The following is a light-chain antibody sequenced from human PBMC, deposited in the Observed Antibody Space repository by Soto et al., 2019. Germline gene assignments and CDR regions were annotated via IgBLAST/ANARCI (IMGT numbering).Light chain of an antibody. CDR3: CSYAGSPRYV. Sequence: QSVLTQPRSVSGSPGQSVTISCTGTSSDVGGYNYVSWYQHHPGKAPKVMIYDVSERPSGVPDRFSGSKSGNTASLTISGLQAEDEADYYCCSYAGSPRYVLGTGTKLTVL. J-gene: IGLJ1*01. V-gene: IGLV2-11*01. CDR2: DVS. CDR1: SSDVGGYNY.